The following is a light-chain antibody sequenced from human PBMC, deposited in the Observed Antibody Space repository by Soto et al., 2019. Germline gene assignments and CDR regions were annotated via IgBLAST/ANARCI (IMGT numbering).Light chain of an antibody. CDR3: FSYAGSSTFVV. CDR2: EGS. Sequence: QSVLTQPASVSGSPGQSITISCTGTSSDVGSYNLVSWYQQQPGKAPKLMIYEGSKRPSGVSNRFSGSKSGNTASLTISGLQAEDEADYYCFSYAGSSTFVVFGGGTKLTVL. J-gene: IGLJ2*01. V-gene: IGLV2-23*03. CDR1: SSDVGSYNL.